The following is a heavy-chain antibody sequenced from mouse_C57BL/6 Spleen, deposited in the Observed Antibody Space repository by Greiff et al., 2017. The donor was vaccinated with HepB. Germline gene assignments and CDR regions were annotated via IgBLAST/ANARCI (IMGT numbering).Heavy chain of an antibody. CDR3: ARCPCDGEAWFAY. J-gene: IGHJ3*01. CDR2: IYPGDGDT. Sequence: QVQLQQSGPELVKPGASVKISCKASGYAFSSSWMNWVKQRPGKGLEWIGRIYPGDGDTNYNGKFKGKATLTADKSSSTAYMQLSSLTSEDSAVYFCARCPCDGEAWFAYWGQGTLVTVSA. CDR1: GYAFSSSW. V-gene: IGHV1-82*01.